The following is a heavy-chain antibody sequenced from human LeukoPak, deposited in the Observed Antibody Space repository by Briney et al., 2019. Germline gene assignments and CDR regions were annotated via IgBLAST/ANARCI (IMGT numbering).Heavy chain of an antibody. CDR1: GGSISSSSYY. Sequence: SETLSLTCTVSGGSISSSSYYWGWIRQPPGKGLEWIGSVYYSGSTYYNPSLKSRVTISVDTSKNQFSLKLSSVTAADTAVYYCARQAYYYDSSGYYRGQGTLVTVSS. CDR2: VYYSGST. D-gene: IGHD3-22*01. CDR3: ARQAYYYDSSGYY. J-gene: IGHJ4*02. V-gene: IGHV4-39*01.